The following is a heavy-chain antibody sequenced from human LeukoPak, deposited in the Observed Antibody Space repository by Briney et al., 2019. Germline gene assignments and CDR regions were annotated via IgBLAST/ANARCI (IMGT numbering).Heavy chain of an antibody. CDR2: INPNSGGT. CDR1: GYTFTGFY. J-gene: IGHJ4*02. V-gene: IGHV1-2*02. D-gene: IGHD2-15*01. CDR3: VRGGEFRHCSGTSCYSGDY. Sequence: ASVKVSCKASGYTFTGFYLHWVRRAPGHGLEWMGWINPNSGGTDYAQKFQGRVTMTRDTSISAAYVELSRLRSDGTAVYYCVRGGEFRHCSGTSCYSGDYWGQGTLVTVSP.